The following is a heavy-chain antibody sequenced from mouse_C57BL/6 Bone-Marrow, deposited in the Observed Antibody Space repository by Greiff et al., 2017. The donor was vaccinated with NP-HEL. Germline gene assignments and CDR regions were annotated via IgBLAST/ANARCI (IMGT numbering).Heavy chain of an antibody. Sequence: QVHVKQSGPGLVQPSQSLSITCTVSGFSLTRYGVHWVRQSPGKGLEWLGVIWRGGSTDYNAAFMSRLSITKDNSKSQVFFKMNSLQADDTAIYYCAKETTVVANYYAMDYWGQGTSVTVSS. J-gene: IGHJ4*01. CDR2: IWRGGST. D-gene: IGHD1-1*01. CDR1: GFSLTRYG. CDR3: AKETTVVANYYAMDY. V-gene: IGHV2-5*01.